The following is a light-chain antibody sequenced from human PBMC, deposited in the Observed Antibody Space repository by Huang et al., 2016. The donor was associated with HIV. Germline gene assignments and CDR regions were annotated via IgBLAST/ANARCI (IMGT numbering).Light chain of an antibody. CDR3: QQYNNWPGT. J-gene: IGKJ2*01. V-gene: IGKV3-15*01. CDR2: GAS. CDR1: QRVGSN. Sequence: EIVMTQSPAALSVSLGDRASLSCRASQRVGSNVAWYQQKPGQAPRLLIYGASARATGIPARFSGSGSGTDFTLTISSLQSEDLGVYVCQQYNNWPGTFGQGTKLEI.